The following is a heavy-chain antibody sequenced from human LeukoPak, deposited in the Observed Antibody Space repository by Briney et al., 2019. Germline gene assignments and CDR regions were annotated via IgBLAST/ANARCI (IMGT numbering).Heavy chain of an antibody. V-gene: IGHV3-33*06. CDR3: AKDYSSGWGTKGFLFDY. Sequence: GGSLRLSCAASGFTFSNYGMHRVRQAPGKGLEWVAVIWYDGSNKYYADSVKGRFTISRDNSKNTLYLQMNSLRAEDTAVYYCAKDYSSGWGTKGFLFDYWGQGTLVTVSS. CDR2: IWYDGSNK. CDR1: GFTFSNYG. D-gene: IGHD6-19*01. J-gene: IGHJ4*02.